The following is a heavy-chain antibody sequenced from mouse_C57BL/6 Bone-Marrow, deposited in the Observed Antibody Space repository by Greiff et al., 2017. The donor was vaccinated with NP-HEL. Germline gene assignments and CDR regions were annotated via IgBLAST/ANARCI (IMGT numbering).Heavy chain of an antibody. CDR2: ISSGGSYT. J-gene: IGHJ3*01. V-gene: IGHV5-6*02. D-gene: IGHD4-1*02. Sequence: EVKLMESGGDLVKPGGSLKLSCAASGFTFSSYGMSWVRQTPDKRLEWVATISSGGSYTYYPDSVKGRFTISRDNAKNTLYLQMSSLKSEDTAMYYCASRFPQLFCFAYWGQGTLVTVSA. CDR1: GFTFSSYG. CDR3: ASRFPQLFCFAY.